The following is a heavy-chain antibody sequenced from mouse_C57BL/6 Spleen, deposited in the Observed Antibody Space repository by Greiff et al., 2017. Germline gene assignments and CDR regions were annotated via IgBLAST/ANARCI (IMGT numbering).Heavy chain of an antibody. V-gene: IGHV1-15*01. Sequence: QVQLQQSGAELVRPGASVTLSCKASGYTFTDYEMHWVKQTPVHGLEWIGAIDPETGGTAYNQKFKGKAILTADKSSSTAYMELRSLTSEDSAVYYCTREGLRWYFDVWGTGTTVTVSS. J-gene: IGHJ1*03. D-gene: IGHD2-4*01. CDR2: IDPETGGT. CDR1: GYTFTDYE. CDR3: TREGLRWYFDV.